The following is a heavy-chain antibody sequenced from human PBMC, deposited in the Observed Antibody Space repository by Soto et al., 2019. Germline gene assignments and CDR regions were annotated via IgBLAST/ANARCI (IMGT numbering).Heavy chain of an antibody. CDR1: GDTFSFYS. J-gene: IGHJ4*02. V-gene: IGHV1-69*02. CDR2: VNPILSLS. D-gene: IGHD3-10*01. Sequence: QVQLVQSGAEVKRPGSSVKVSCKASGDTFSFYSIHWVRQAPGLGLEWMGRVNPILSLSNYAQRFQGRVTMTADKSTSTAYLVISSLRSEDTAIYYCATSYGSGYRAFDYWGQGAQFIVSS. CDR3: ATSYGSGYRAFDY.